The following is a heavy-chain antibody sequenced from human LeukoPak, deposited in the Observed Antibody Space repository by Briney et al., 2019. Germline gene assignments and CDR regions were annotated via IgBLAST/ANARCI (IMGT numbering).Heavy chain of an antibody. V-gene: IGHV3-20*04. Sequence: GGSLRLSCAASGFTFDNYGINWVRQAPGKGLEWVSRIHWNGGRTGYADSVKGRFTISRDNAKNSLYLQMNSLRAEDTAVYYCARARGLYYYMDVWGKGTTVTVSS. CDR2: IHWNGGRT. J-gene: IGHJ6*03. D-gene: IGHD1-26*01. CDR3: ARARGLYYYMDV. CDR1: GFTFDNYG.